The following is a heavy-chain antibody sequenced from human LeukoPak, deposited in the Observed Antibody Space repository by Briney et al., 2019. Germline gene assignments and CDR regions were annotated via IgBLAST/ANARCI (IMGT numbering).Heavy chain of an antibody. Sequence: AGSLSLSCAVSGFTFSNYGVHWVRQAPGQGLEWLAFIRYGGSNNFYPDSVKGRLTISRDNSKNTLYLQMNSLRAEDTAVYYCAKDSRARQFGEFLSRAPQYNWFDPWGQGTLVTVSS. CDR2: IRYGGSNN. D-gene: IGHD3-10*01. CDR3: AKDSRARQFGEFLSRAPQYNWFDP. J-gene: IGHJ5*02. CDR1: GFTFSNYG. V-gene: IGHV3-30*02.